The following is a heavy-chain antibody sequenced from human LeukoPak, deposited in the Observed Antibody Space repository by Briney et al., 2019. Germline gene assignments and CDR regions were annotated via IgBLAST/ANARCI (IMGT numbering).Heavy chain of an antibody. CDR2: ISAYNGNT. CDR3: AREPLAYCGGDCYSGTEHTDY. J-gene: IGHJ4*02. CDR1: GYTFTSYG. Sequence: ASVKVSCKASGYTFTSYGISWVRQAPGQGLEWMGWISAYNGNTNYSQKLQGRVTMTTDTSTSTAYMELRSLRSDDTAVYYCAREPLAYCGGDCYSGTEHTDYWGQGTLVTVSS. D-gene: IGHD2-21*02. V-gene: IGHV1-18*01.